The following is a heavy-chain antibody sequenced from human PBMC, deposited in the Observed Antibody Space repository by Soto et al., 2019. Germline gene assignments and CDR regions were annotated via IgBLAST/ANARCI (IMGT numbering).Heavy chain of an antibody. J-gene: IGHJ4*02. CDR1: GFTFSSYA. CDR2: ISYDGSNK. D-gene: IGHD3-10*01. Sequence: QVQLVECGGGVVQPGRSLRLSCAASGFTFSSYAMHWVRQAPGKGLEWVAVISYDGSNKYYADSVKGRFTISRDNSKNTLDLQMNSLRAEDTAVYYCARDPMGRYYGSGSYYFDYWGQGTLVTVSS. CDR3: ARDPMGRYYGSGSYYFDY. V-gene: IGHV3-30-3*01.